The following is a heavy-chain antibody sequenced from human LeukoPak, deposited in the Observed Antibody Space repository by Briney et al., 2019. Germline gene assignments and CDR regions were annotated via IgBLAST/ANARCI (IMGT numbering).Heavy chain of an antibody. J-gene: IGHJ5*02. Sequence: SETLSLTCTVSGDSISSSSYYWGWIRQPPGKGLEWIGSIYNSGSTYYNPSLKSRVTISVDTSKNQFSLKVRSVTAADTAVYYCARQPTTNKGRNWFDPWGQGTLVTVSS. CDR2: IYNSGST. CDR1: GDSISSSSYY. V-gene: IGHV4-39*07. CDR3: ARQPTTNKGRNWFDP. D-gene: IGHD3-10*01.